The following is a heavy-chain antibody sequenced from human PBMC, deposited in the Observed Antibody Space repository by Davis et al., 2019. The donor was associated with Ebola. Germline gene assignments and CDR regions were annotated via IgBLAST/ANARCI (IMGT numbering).Heavy chain of an antibody. CDR1: GFTFSSYG. CDR2: IRYDGSNK. CDR3: ARAAGYSRSPPHFDH. D-gene: IGHD6-13*01. V-gene: IGHV3-30*02. J-gene: IGHJ4*02. Sequence: GESLKISCAASGFTFSSYGMHWVRQAPGKGLEWVAFIRYDGSNKYYADSVKGRFTISRDNSKNTLYLQMNSLRAEDTAVYYCARAAGYSRSPPHFDHWGQGTLVTVSS.